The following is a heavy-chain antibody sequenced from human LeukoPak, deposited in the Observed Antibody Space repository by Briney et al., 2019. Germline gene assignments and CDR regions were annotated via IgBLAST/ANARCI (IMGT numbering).Heavy chain of an antibody. CDR2: IYYGGST. V-gene: IGHV4-59*08. Sequence: KPSETLSLTCTVSGGSISNEYWSWIRQSPGKGLEWIGFIYYGGSTNYNPSLKSRVTISVDTSKNQFSLKLSSVTATDTAVYYCARRARAIDNWGQGTLVTVSS. CDR3: ARRARAIDN. D-gene: IGHD5-12*01. CDR1: GGSISNEY. J-gene: IGHJ4*02.